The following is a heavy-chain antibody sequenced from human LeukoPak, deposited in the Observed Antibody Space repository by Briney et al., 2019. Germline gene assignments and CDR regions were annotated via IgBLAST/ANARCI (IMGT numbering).Heavy chain of an antibody. CDR1: GFTFDDYG. J-gene: IGHJ4*02. Sequence: GGSLRLSCAASGFTFDDYGMSWVRQAPGKGLEWVSGINWNGGSTGYADSVKGRFTVSRDNAKNSLYLQMNSLRAEDTALYHCARVTQDSSYYFDYWGQGTLVTVSS. D-gene: IGHD3-22*01. CDR2: INWNGGST. CDR3: ARVTQDSSYYFDY. V-gene: IGHV3-20*01.